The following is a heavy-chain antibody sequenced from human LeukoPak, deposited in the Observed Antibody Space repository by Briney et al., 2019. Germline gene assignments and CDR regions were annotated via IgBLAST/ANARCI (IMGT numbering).Heavy chain of an antibody. CDR1: GFTFSNYW. Sequence: PGGSLRLSCAASGFTFSNYWMHWVRQAPGKGLVWVPRINSDGSSTSYADSVKGRFTISRDNAKNTLYLQMNSLRAEDTAVYFCARRSDYRYYFDYWGQGTLVTVSS. D-gene: IGHD4-11*01. CDR3: ARRSDYRYYFDY. CDR2: INSDGSST. V-gene: IGHV3-74*01. J-gene: IGHJ4*02.